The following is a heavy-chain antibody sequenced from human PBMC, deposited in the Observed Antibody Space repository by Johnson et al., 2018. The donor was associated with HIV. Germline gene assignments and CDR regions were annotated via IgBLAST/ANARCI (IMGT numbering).Heavy chain of an antibody. CDR3: AKDGGGLSFDAFDI. J-gene: IGHJ3*02. D-gene: IGHD3-16*01. V-gene: IGHV3-30*04. CDR1: GFTFSNYR. CDR2: ISFDGSNK. Sequence: QVQLVESGGGLVQPGGSLRLSCAASGFTFSNYRMHWVRQAPGKGLEWVAVISFDGSNKYYADSVKGRFTTSRDNSKNTLYLQMNIMRSEDTAVYYCAKDGGGLSFDAFDIWGQGTMVTVSS.